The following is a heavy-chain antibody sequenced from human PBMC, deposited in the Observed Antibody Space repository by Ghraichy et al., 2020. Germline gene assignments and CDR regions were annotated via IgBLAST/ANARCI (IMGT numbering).Heavy chain of an antibody. J-gene: IGHJ5*01. V-gene: IGHV6-1*01. D-gene: IGHD6-25*01. CDR3: ARDRSGPFDS. CDR1: GDSVFNNRAA. Sequence: ISGDSVFNNRAAWNWVRKSPSRGLEWLGRTYYRSKWYNEYALSLKSRITINPDTSKNQFSLHLNSVTPEDTALYYCARDRSGPFDSWGQGTLVTVSS. CDR2: TYYRSKWYN.